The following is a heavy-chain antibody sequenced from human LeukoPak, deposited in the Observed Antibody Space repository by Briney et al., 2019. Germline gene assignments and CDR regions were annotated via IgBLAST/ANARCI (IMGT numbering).Heavy chain of an antibody. CDR1: GGTFSSYA. D-gene: IGHD6-13*01. CDR2: IIPIFGTA. CDR3: ARTRSSSSSWYGQFDY. V-gene: IGHV1-69*06. J-gene: IGHJ4*02. Sequence: SVKVSCKASGGTFSSYAISWVRQTPGQGLEWMGGIIPIFGTANYAQKFQGRVTITADKSTSTAYMELSSLRSEDTAVYYCARTRSSSSSWYGQFDYWGQGTLVTVSS.